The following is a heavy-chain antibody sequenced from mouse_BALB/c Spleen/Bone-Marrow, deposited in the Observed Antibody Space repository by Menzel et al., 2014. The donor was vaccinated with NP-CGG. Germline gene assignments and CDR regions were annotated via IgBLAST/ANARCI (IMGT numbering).Heavy chain of an antibody. J-gene: IGHJ4*01. CDR2: IWAGGST. D-gene: IGHD1-1*01. Sequence: QVQLQQSGPGLVAPSQRLSISCTVSGFSLTSYGVHWVRQPPGQGLEWLGAIWAGGSTNYNSALMSRLRINKDNSKSQVFLKMNSLQTDDTAMYYCAREGRGYYGSSGAAMDYWGQGTTVTVSS. V-gene: IGHV2-9*02. CDR3: AREGRGYYGSSGAAMDY. CDR1: GFSLTSYG.